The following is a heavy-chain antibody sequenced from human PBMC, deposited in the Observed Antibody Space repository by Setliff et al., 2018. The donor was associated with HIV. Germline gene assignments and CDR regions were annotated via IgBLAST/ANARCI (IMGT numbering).Heavy chain of an antibody. CDR2: IIPMYGVT. D-gene: IGHD2-15*01. CDR1: GYTFTTYD. V-gene: IGHV1-69*10. Sequence: SVKVSCKASGYTFTTYDITWVRQAPGQGPEWMGGIIPMYGVTNYAQKFQGRVTITRDTSASTAYMELSSLRSEDTAVYYCARGFSYCSGGSCYFGYWGQGTLVTVSS. J-gene: IGHJ4*02. CDR3: ARGFSYCSGGSCYFGY.